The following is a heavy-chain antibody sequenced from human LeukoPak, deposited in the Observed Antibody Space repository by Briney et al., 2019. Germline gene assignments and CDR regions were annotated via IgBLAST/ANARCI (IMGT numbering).Heavy chain of an antibody. CDR2: IYTSGST. CDR1: GGSISSGSYY. J-gene: IGHJ3*02. V-gene: IGHV4-61*02. Sequence: PSETLSLTCTVSGGSISSGSYYWSWIRQPAGKGLEWIGRIYTSGSTNYNPSLKSRVTISVDTSKNQFSLKLSSVTAADTAVYYCARGRVYYDSTGYLIWGQGTMVTVSS. CDR3: ARGRVYYDSTGYLI. D-gene: IGHD3-22*01.